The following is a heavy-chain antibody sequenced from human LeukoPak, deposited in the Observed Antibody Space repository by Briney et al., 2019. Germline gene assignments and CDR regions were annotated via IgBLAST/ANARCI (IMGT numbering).Heavy chain of an antibody. CDR2: ISAYNGNT. D-gene: IGHD6-19*01. Sequence: ASVKVSCKASDYTFTSYGISWVRQAPGHGLEWMGWISAYNGNTNYAQKLQGRVTMTTDTSTSTAYMELRSLRSDDTAVYYCARGGRGSAYSSCWELDYWGQGTLVTVSS. CDR3: ARGGRGSAYSSCWELDY. CDR1: DYTFTSYG. V-gene: IGHV1-18*01. J-gene: IGHJ4*02.